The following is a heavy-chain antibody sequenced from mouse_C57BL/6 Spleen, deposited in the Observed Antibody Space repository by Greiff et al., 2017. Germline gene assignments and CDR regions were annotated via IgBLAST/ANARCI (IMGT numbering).Heavy chain of an antibody. CDR2: ISYDGSN. J-gene: IGHJ1*03. D-gene: IGHD3-3*01. CDR3: ARDLLGTGWYFDV. V-gene: IGHV3-6*01. Sequence: EVQRVESGPGLVKPSQSLSLTCSVTGYSITSGYYWNWIRQFPGNKLEWMGYISYDGSNNYNPSLKNRISITRDTSKNQFFLKLNSVTTEDTATYYCARDLLGTGWYFDVWGTGTTVTVSS. CDR1: GYSITSGYY.